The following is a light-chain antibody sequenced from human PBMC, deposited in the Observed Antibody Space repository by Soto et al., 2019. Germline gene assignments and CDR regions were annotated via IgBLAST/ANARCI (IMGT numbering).Light chain of an antibody. CDR1: QSVSSD. J-gene: IGKJ5*01. CDR2: GAS. CDR3: QQRHMWPIT. V-gene: IGKV3-15*01. Sequence: DIVVTPSPATLSVSPGERATPSCRASQSVSSDLAWYQQKPGQAPRLLIYGASTRATGIPARFSGSGSGTDFTLTISSLEPEDSAVYYCQQRHMWPITFGQGTRLEIK.